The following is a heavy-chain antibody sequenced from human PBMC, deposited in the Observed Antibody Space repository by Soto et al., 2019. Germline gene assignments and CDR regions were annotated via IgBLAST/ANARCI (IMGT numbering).Heavy chain of an antibody. CDR3: ARKTAADTHAFDI. CDR2: IYPGDSDT. D-gene: IGHD6-13*01. V-gene: IGHV5-51*01. Sequence: GESLKISCKGSGYSFTSYWIGWVRQMPGKGLEWMGIIYPGDSDTRYSPSFQGQVTISADKSISAAYLQWSSLKASDTAMYYCARKTAADTHAFDIWGQGTMVTVSS. J-gene: IGHJ3*02. CDR1: GYSFTSYW.